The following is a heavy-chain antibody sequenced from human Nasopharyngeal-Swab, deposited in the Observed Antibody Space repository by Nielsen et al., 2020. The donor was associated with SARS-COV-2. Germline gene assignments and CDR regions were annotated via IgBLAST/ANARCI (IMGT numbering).Heavy chain of an antibody. CDR2: ISSSSSYI. CDR1: GFTFDDYT. V-gene: IGHV3-21*01. D-gene: IGHD6-13*01. CDR3: ARGGWEGIAAADTRVY. J-gene: IGHJ4*02. Sequence: GGSLRLSCAASGFTFDDYTMNWVRQAPGKGLEWVSSISSSSSYIYYADSVKGRFTISRDNAKNSLYLQMNSLRAEDTAVYYCARGGWEGIAAADTRVYWGQGTLVTVSS.